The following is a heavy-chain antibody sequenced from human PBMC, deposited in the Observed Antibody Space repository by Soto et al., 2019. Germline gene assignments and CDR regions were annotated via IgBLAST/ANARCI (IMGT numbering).Heavy chain of an antibody. CDR2: IYYSGST. J-gene: IGHJ4*02. Sequence: SETLSFTCTVSGGSISSYYWSWIRQPPGKGLEWIGYIYYSGSTNYNPSLKSRVTISVDTSKNQFSLKLSSVTAADTAVYYCARSYYYDSSGGEGFWGQGTLVIVSS. CDR1: GGSISSYY. D-gene: IGHD3-22*01. V-gene: IGHV4-59*01. CDR3: ARSYYYDSSGGEGF.